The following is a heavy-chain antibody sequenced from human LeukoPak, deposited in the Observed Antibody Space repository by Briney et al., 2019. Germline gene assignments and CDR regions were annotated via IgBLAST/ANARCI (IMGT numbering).Heavy chain of an antibody. V-gene: IGHV3-21*01. CDR2: ISSSSSYI. J-gene: IGHJ6*02. Sequence: GGSLRLSCAASGFTFSSYSMIWVRQAPGKGLEWVSSISSSSSYIYYADSVKGRFTISRDNAKNSLYLQMNSLRAEDTAVYYCARDYSGIYGMDVWGQGTTVTVSS. D-gene: IGHD6-13*01. CDR1: GFTFSSYS. CDR3: ARDYSGIYGMDV.